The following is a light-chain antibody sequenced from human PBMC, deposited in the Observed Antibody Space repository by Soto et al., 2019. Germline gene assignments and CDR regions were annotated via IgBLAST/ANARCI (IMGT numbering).Light chain of an antibody. CDR3: SSFTSAYTFV. Sequence: QSVLAQPASLSGSPGPSIAISCTGTSSDVGGYNYVSWYQQHPGKAPKLLISEVSIRPSGVSDRFSGSKSGNTASLTISGLQTEDEADYYCSSFTSAYTFVFGSGTKVTVL. CDR1: SSDVGGYNY. V-gene: IGLV2-14*01. CDR2: EVS. J-gene: IGLJ1*01.